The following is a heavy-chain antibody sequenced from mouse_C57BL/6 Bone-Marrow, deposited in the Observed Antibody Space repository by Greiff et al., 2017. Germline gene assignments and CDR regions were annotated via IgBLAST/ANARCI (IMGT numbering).Heavy chain of an antibody. V-gene: IGHV1-9*01. CDR3: ARELGLLYAY. CDR1: GYTFTGYW. D-gene: IGHD2-12*01. CDR2: ILPGSGST. Sequence: QVQLKEPGAELMKPGASVKVSCKATGYTFTGYWIEWVKQRPGHGLEWIGEILPGSGSTNSNEKFKGKATFTAVTSSNTAYMQLSSLTTEDSAIYYCARELGLLYAYWGQGTLVTVAA. J-gene: IGHJ3*01.